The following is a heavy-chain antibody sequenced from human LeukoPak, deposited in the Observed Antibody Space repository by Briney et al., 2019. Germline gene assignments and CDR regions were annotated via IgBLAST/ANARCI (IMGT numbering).Heavy chain of an antibody. CDR2: IYDSGIT. CDR1: GGSISSYY. CDR3: ARVSGYCSGGACYSRRHFDH. J-gene: IGHJ4*02. Sequence: SETLSLTCTVSGGSISSYYWSWIRQPPGKGLEWIGHIYDSGITNYNPSLKSRVTISVDTSKNQFSLKLSSVTAADTAVYYCARVSGYCSGGACYSRRHFDHWGQGTLVTVSS. V-gene: IGHV4-59*01. D-gene: IGHD2-15*01.